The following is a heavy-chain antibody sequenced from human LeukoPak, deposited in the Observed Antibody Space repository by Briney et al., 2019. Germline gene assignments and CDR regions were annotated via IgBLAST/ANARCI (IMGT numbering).Heavy chain of an antibody. J-gene: IGHJ4*02. D-gene: IGHD3-10*01. CDR2: VFYSGTT. CDR3: ARLAAIRGVVFIDY. CDR1: GGSISSDSYY. V-gene: IGHV4-39*01. Sequence: SETLSLTCTVSGGSISSDSYYWGWLRRPPGKGLVLIGTVFYSGTTYYNPSLRSRLTISVDTSKNQFSLRLTSVTAADTTVYYCARLAAIRGVVFIDYWGQGALVTVSS.